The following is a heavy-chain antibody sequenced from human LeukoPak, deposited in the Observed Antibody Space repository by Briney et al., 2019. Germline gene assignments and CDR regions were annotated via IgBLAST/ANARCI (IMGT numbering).Heavy chain of an antibody. CDR2: IKPDGSEK. V-gene: IGHV3-7*01. D-gene: IGHD5-12*01. CDR1: GFTFINHY. CDR3: VREIWWRFDY. J-gene: IGHJ4*02. Sequence: PGGSLRLSCSASGFTFINHYMSWVRQAPGKGLECVAKIKPDGSEKFYLDSVKGRLTISRDNSKNLLFLQLNSVRAEDTAVYYCVREIWWRFDYWGQGSLVTVSS.